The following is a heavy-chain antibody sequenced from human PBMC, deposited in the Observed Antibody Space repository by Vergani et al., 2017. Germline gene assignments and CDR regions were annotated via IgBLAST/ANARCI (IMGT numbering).Heavy chain of an antibody. CDR1: GGSISSGSYY. J-gene: IGHJ4*02. CDR3: ARVGLGFGGHTN. D-gene: IGHD3-10*01. Sequence: LQESGPGLVKPSQTLSPTCTVSGGSISSGSYYWSWIRQPAGKGLEWIGRIYTSGSTNYNPSLKSRVTISVDTSKNQFSLKLSSVTAADTAVYYCARVGLGFGGHTNWGQGTLVTVSS. V-gene: IGHV4-61*02. CDR2: IYTSGST.